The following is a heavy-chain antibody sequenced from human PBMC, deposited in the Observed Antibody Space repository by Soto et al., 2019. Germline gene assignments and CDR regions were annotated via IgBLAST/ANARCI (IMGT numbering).Heavy chain of an antibody. D-gene: IGHD1-26*01. V-gene: IGHV3-21*01. J-gene: IGHJ4*02. Sequence: EVQVVESGGGLVKPGGSLRLSCVFSGFTFSTYTMNWVRQAPGKGLEWVSSIDGRSNYVYYADSVKGRFTISRDNAKNSLYLQMNRLRAEDTAIYYCAREDGVVGSSSAFDHWGLGTLVTVSS. CDR2: IDGRSNYV. CDR1: GFTFSTYT. CDR3: AREDGVVGSSSAFDH.